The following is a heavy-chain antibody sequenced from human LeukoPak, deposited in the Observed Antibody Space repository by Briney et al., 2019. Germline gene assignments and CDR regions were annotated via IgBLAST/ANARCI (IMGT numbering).Heavy chain of an antibody. CDR1: GYTFTSYD. CDR2: MNPNSGNT. D-gene: IGHD5-18*01. Sequence: GASVKVSYKASGYTFTSYDINWVRQATGQGLEWMGWMNPNSGNTGYAQKFQGRVTITRNTSISTAYMELSSLRSEDTAVYYCARGRRGWKLSGYSYGGYYFDYWGQGTLVTVSS. J-gene: IGHJ4*02. V-gene: IGHV1-8*03. CDR3: ARGRRGWKLSGYSYGGYYFDY.